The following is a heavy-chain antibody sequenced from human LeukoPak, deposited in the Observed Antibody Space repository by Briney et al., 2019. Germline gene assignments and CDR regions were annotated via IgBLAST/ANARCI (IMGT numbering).Heavy chain of an antibody. CDR1: GFTFSTYD. CDR2: ISGSGGST. V-gene: IGHV3-23*01. J-gene: IGHJ4*02. CDR3: AKLRESGTYFDY. Sequence: HTGGSLRLSCAASGFTFSTYDMSWVRQAPGKGLEWVSAISGSGGSTYYAASVKCRFTVSRDSSKNTLSLQMNSLRAEDTAVYYCAKLRESGTYFDYWGQGTLVTVSS. D-gene: IGHD1-26*01.